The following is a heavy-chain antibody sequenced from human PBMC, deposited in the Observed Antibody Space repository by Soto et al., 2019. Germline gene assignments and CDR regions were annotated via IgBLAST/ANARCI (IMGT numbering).Heavy chain of an antibody. J-gene: IGHJ5*02. CDR2: FVPMFGSA. V-gene: IGHV1-69*01. Sequence: QVQLEQSGPELKKPGSLVKVSCKPSGVTFDSFTFSWVHQAPGQGLEWMGGFVPMFGSASVAQRFQGRVRITADASTGTGYMELSDLRSDDSAIYYCAREDDTTGHYSWFDPWGPGTLVTVSS. CDR1: GVTFDSFT. CDR3: AREDDTTGHYSWFDP. D-gene: IGHD3-9*01.